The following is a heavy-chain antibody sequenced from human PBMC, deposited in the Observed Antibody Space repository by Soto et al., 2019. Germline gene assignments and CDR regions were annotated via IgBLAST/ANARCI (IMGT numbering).Heavy chain of an antibody. CDR3: GRGCDAYNLGRY. Sequence: QVQLQESGPGLVKPSETLSLTCSVSGSSVSSGIYYWSWIRQPPGKGLEWIGYIHFSGSINYNPSRRSRVTNSVDTSKNQLSLNLTAVTAADTALYYCGRGCDAYNLGRYWGQGTLVTVSS. V-gene: IGHV4-61*01. CDR2: IHFSGSI. D-gene: IGHD2-2*01. J-gene: IGHJ4*02. CDR1: GSSVSSGIYY.